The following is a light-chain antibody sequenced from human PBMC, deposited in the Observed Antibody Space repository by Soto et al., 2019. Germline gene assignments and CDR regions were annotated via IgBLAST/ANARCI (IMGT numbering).Light chain of an antibody. CDR2: DAS. CDR1: QSISTW. V-gene: IGKV1-5*01. CDR3: QQYATFWT. J-gene: IGKJ1*01. Sequence: DIQMTQSPSTLSASVGDRVTITCRASQSISTWLAWYQQKPGRAPNLLIYDASTVESGVPSRFSGSGSVTEFTLTISSLQPDDFATYYCQQYATFWTFGHGTRVAIK.